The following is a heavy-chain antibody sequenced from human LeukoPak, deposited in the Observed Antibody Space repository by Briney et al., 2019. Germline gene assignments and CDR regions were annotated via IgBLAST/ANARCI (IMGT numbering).Heavy chain of an antibody. J-gene: IGHJ5*02. CDR3: ARGLVGATTYVWRQNWFDP. Sequence: PGGSLRLSCAASGFTFSSYSMNWVRQAPGKGLEWVSSISSSSSYIYYADSVKGRFTISRDNAKNSLYLQMNSLRAEDTAVYYCARGLVGATTYVWRQNWFDPWGQGTLVTVSS. D-gene: IGHD1-26*01. CDR2: ISSSSSYI. CDR1: GFTFSSYS. V-gene: IGHV3-21*01.